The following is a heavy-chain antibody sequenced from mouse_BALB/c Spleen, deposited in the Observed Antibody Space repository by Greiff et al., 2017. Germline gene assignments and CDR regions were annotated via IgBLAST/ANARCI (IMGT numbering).Heavy chain of an antibody. J-gene: IGHJ2*01. V-gene: IGHV5-4*02. CDR3: ARGGKRYYFDY. CDR1: GFTFSDYY. CDR2: ISDGGSYT. Sequence: EVNVVESGGGLVKPGGSLKLSCAASGFTFSDYYMYWVRQTPEKRLEWVATISDGGSYTYYPDSVKGRFTISRDNAKNNLYLQMSSLKSEDTAMYYCARGGKRYYFDYWGQGTTLTVSS. D-gene: IGHD1-1*01.